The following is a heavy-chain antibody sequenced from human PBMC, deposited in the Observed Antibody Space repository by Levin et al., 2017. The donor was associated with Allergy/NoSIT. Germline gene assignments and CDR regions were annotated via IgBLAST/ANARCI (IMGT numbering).Heavy chain of an antibody. D-gene: IGHD3-10*01. Sequence: GGSLRLSCAASGFTFSSYEMNWVRQAPGKGLEWVSYISSSGSTIYYADSVKGRFTISRDNAKNSLYLQMNSLRAEDTAVYYCARDKSAGVTPIPFDYWGQGTLVTVSS. CDR3: ARDKSAGVTPIPFDY. CDR2: ISSSGSTI. J-gene: IGHJ4*02. V-gene: IGHV3-48*03. CDR1: GFTFSSYE.